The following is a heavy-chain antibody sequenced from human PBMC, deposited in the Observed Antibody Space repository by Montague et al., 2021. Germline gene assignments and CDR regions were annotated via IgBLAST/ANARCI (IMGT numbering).Heavy chain of an antibody. D-gene: IGHD2-15*01. CDR1: GGSISSGSYY. CDR3: ARSLYCRGGSCYSGFDP. J-gene: IGHJ5*02. CDR2: IHTTGSS. Sequence: TLSLTCTVSGGSISSGSYYWSWIRQPAGKGLEWIGHIHTTGSSNYNPSLKSRVTISMDTSKNQFSLKLSSVTAADTAVYYCARSLYCRGGSCYSGFDPWDQGTLVTASS. V-gene: IGHV4-61*09.